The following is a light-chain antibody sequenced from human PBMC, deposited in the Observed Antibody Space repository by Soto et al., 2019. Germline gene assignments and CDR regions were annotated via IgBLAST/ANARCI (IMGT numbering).Light chain of an antibody. J-gene: IGLJ1*01. CDR1: SSDVGYYNY. Sequence: QSVLTQPRSVSGSPGQSVTISCTGTSSDVGYYNYVSWYQQHPGKAPKLMIYDVGKRPSGVPDRFSGSKSGNTASLTISGLQGEDEADYYCCSYAGSFTFVFGSGTKVTVL. CDR2: DVG. CDR3: CSYAGSFTFV. V-gene: IGLV2-11*01.